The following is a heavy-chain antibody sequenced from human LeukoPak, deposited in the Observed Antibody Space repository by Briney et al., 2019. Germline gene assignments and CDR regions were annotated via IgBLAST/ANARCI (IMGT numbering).Heavy chain of an antibody. CDR3: AKDPRASSGY. CDR2: ISSSSYI. D-gene: IGHD6-6*01. V-gene: IGHV3-21*04. J-gene: IGHJ4*02. CDR1: GFTFSSYS. Sequence: GSLRLSCAASGFTFSSYSMNWVRQAPGKGLEWVSSISSSSYIYYADSVKGRFTISRDNSKNTLYLQMNSLRVEDTALYYCAKDPRASSGYWGQGTLVTVSS.